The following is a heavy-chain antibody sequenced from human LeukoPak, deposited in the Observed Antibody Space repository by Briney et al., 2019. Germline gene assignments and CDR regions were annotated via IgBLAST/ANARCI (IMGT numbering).Heavy chain of an antibody. CDR1: GFTFSTYS. CDR3: ASDFADGDGFDI. J-gene: IGHJ3*02. CDR2: ISSGISTM. V-gene: IGHV3-48*02. Sequence: GGSLRLSCAASGFTFSTYSMNWVRQAPGKGLEWVSYISSGISTMYYADSVEGRFTISRDNAKTSLYLQMNSLRDEDTAIYYCASDFADGDGFDIWGQGTLVTVSS.